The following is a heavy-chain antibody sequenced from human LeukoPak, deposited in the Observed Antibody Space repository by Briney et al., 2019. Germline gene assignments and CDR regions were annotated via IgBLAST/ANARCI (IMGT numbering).Heavy chain of an antibody. CDR3: ARTGMVGAADY. D-gene: IGHD2-15*01. V-gene: IGHV4-39*01. CDR2: INYSGNT. CDR1: GGSISTSDYN. Sequence: SETLSLTRTVSGGSISTSDYNWGCIRQPPGKGLEWIGSINYSGNTYYNPSLKSRVTISVDTSKNQFSLKLSSVTAADTAMYYCARTGMVGAADYWGQGTLVTVSS. J-gene: IGHJ4*02.